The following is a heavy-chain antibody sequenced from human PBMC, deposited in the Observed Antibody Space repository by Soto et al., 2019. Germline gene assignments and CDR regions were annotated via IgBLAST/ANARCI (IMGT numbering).Heavy chain of an antibody. Sequence: GGSLRLSCAASGFTFSSYWMSWVRQAPGKGLEWVANIKQDGSEKYYVDSVKGRFTISRDNAKNSLYLQMNSLRAEDTAVYYCARGSGSDRYVMDVWGQWTTVTVSS. D-gene: IGHD3-10*01. CDR1: GFTFSSYW. CDR3: ARGSGSDRYVMDV. V-gene: IGHV3-7*05. CDR2: IKQDGSEK. J-gene: IGHJ6*02.